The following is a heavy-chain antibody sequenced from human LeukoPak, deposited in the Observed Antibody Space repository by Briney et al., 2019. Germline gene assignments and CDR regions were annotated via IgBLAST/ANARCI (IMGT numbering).Heavy chain of an antibody. CDR1: GFTFSSYA. V-gene: IGHV3-23*01. CDR3: AKATPAARLRIYYYMDV. Sequence: GGSLRLSCAASGFTFSSYALSWVRQAPGKGLEWVSGISGSGNNTYYADSVKGRFTISRDNSKNTLYPQMNSLRAEDTAVYYCAKATPAARLRIYYYMDVWGKGTTVTVSS. D-gene: IGHD2-15*01. J-gene: IGHJ6*03. CDR2: ISGSGNNT.